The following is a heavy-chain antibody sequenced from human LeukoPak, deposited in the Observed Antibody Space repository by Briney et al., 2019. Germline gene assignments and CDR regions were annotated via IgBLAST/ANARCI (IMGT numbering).Heavy chain of an antibody. CDR2: IKQDGSEK. J-gene: IGHJ4*02. CDR1: GFTFKNYW. Sequence: GGSLRLSCAASGFTFKNYWMSWVRQAPGKGLEWVANIKQDGSEKYYVDSVKGRFTVSRDNAKNSLYLQMNSLRAEDMAVYYCVRDADIFTGSVLFDYWGQGTLVTVSS. V-gene: IGHV3-7*03. CDR3: VRDADIFTGSVLFDY. D-gene: IGHD3-9*01.